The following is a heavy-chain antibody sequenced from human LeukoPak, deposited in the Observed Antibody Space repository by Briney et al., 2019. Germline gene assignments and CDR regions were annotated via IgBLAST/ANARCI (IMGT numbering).Heavy chain of an antibody. CDR3: ARVCTLTPSSIVVVVAAAPADYYYYMDV. Sequence: ASVKVSCKASVYTFTSYAMNWVRQAPGQGLEWMGWINTNTVNPTYAQAFTGRFVFSLDTSVSTAYLQISSLKDEDTAVYYCARVCTLTPSSIVVVVAAAPADYYYYMDVWGKGTTVAVSS. J-gene: IGHJ6*03. V-gene: IGHV7-4-1*02. CDR1: VYTFTSYA. D-gene: IGHD2-15*01. CDR2: INTNTVNP.